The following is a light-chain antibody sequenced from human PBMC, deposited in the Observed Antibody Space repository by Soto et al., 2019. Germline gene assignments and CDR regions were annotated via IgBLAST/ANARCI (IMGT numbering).Light chain of an antibody. CDR2: DAS. CDR3: QQRSNWPLL. CDR1: QSVSSY. Sequence: EIVLTQSPATLSLSPGERATLSCRASQSVSSYLAWYQQKPGQAPRLLIYDASNRATGIPARFSGSGSGTDFTLTISSLEPEDFAVYYCQQRSNWPLLFXGGTKVDIK. J-gene: IGKJ4*01. V-gene: IGKV3-11*01.